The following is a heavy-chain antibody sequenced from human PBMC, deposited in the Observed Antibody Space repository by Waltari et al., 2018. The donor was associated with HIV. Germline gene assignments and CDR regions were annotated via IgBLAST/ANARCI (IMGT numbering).Heavy chain of an antibody. CDR1: GFKFNTYL. J-gene: IGHJ1*01. Sequence: EVQLVQSRKEIKKPGEPHKITCKGYGFKFNTYLNGWVLQMPRKGLEWMGIINPGNSDTRYSLSSQGKVNISADTSVTTAYLHWRSLKASDTAKYYCVVGPHYFDGPEGRGRLDYFQNWGQGTLVTVSS. CDR2: INPGNSDT. V-gene: IGHV5-51*01. D-gene: IGHD3-9*01. CDR3: VVGPHYFDGPEGRGRLDYFQN.